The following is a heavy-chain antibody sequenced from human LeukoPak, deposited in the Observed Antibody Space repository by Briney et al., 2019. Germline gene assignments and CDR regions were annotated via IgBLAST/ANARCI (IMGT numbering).Heavy chain of an antibody. Sequence: ASVKVSCKASGYTFTGYYMHWVRQAPGQGLEWMGWINPNSGGTNYAQKFQGRVTMTRDTSISTAYMELSRLRSDDTAVYYCARSPGRLGELSPWGQGTLVTVSS. V-gene: IGHV1-2*02. D-gene: IGHD3-16*02. CDR1: GYTFTGYY. CDR2: INPNSGGT. CDR3: ARSPGRLGELSP. J-gene: IGHJ5*02.